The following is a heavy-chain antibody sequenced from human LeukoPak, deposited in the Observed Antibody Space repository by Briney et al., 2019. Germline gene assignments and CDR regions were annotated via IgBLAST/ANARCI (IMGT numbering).Heavy chain of an antibody. CDR3: AKGYYYDSSGCYY. CDR1: GFTFDDYA. V-gene: IGHV3-9*01. D-gene: IGHD3-22*01. J-gene: IGHJ4*02. Sequence: GRSLRLSCAASGFTFDDYAMHWVRQAPGKGLEWVSGISWNSGSIGYADSVKGRFTISRDNAKNSLYLQMNSLRAEDTALYYCAKGYYYDSSGCYYWGQGTLVTVSS. CDR2: ISWNSGSI.